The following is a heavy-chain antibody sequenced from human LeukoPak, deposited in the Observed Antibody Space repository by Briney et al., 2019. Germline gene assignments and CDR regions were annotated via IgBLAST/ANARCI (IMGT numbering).Heavy chain of an antibody. D-gene: IGHD2-8*01. V-gene: IGHV4-4*07. Sequence: SETLSLTCTVSGGSISSYYWSWIRQPAAQGLEWIGRVYTSGSINYNPSLKSRVTMSVDKSKNQSSLKLSSVTAADTAVYYCAREDADQMDNSFDIWGQGTVVSVSS. J-gene: IGHJ3*02. CDR2: VYTSGSI. CDR1: GGSISSYY. CDR3: AREDADQMDNSFDI.